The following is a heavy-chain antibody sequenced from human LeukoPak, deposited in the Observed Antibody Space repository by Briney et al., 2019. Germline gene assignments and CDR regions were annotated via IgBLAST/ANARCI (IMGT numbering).Heavy chain of an antibody. Sequence: GGSLRLSCAASGFTFSSYAMSWVRQAPGKGLEWVANIKQDGSEKFYVDSVKGRFTISRDNAKNSLYLQMNSLSAEDTAVYYCARVRSPRYFDYWGQGTLVSVSS. V-gene: IGHV3-7*01. CDR3: ARVRSPRYFDY. CDR2: IKQDGSEK. CDR1: GFTFSSYA. J-gene: IGHJ4*02.